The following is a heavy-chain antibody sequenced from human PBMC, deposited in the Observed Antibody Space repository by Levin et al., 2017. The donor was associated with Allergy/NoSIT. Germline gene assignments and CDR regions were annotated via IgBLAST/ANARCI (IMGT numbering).Heavy chain of an antibody. J-gene: IGHJ6*02. CDR2: ISTGSTYI. Sequence: GESLKISCTTSGLVFSSYALNWVRQAPGKGLEWVSSISTGSTYIYYAKSVKGRFTISRDNAKNSVHLEMNSLRAEDTAVYYCAREGGFGDFPSHYYDSGMDVWGQGTTVTVSS. CDR1: GLVFSSYA. V-gene: IGHV3-21*01. CDR3: AREGGFGDFPSHYYDSGMDV. D-gene: IGHD3-10*01.